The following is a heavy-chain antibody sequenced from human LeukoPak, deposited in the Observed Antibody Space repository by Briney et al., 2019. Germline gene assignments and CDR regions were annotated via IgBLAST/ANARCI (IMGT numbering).Heavy chain of an antibody. Sequence: PSETLSLTCTVSGGSISSSSYYWGWIRQPPGKGLEWIGSIYYSGSTYYNPSLKSRVTISVDTSKNQFSLKLSSVTAADTAVYYCAPQHYGSGRSDYWGQGTLVTVSS. CDR3: APQHYGSGRSDY. D-gene: IGHD3-10*01. CDR1: GGSISSSSYY. V-gene: IGHV4-39*07. J-gene: IGHJ4*02. CDR2: IYYSGST.